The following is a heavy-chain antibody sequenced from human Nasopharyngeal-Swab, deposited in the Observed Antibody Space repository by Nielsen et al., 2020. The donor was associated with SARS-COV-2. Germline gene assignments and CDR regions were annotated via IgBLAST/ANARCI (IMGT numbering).Heavy chain of an antibody. V-gene: IGHV3-30*18. CDR2: ISYDGSNK. CDR3: AKDLWFGELSLFYYYYYGMDV. Sequence: WIRQPPGKGLEWVAVISYDGSNKYYADSVKGRFTISRDNSKNTLYLQMSSLRAEDTAVYYCAKDLWFGELSLFYYYYYGMDVWGQGTTVTVSS. D-gene: IGHD3-10*01. J-gene: IGHJ6*02.